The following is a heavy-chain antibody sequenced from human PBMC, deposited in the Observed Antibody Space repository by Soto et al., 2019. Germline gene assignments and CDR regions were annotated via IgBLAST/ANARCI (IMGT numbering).Heavy chain of an antibody. Sequence: PGGSLGLSCAAPGFTFSSYWMSWVRQAPGKGLEWVANIKQDGSEKYYVDSVKGRFTISRDNAKNSLYLQMNSLRAEDTAVYYCARDEDDYVWGSYLPNPFDYWGQGTLVTVSS. D-gene: IGHD3-16*02. CDR3: ARDEDDYVWGSYLPNPFDY. J-gene: IGHJ4*02. V-gene: IGHV3-7*03. CDR1: GFTFSSYW. CDR2: IKQDGSEK.